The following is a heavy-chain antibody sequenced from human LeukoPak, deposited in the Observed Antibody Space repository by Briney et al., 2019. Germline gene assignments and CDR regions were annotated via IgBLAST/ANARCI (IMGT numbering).Heavy chain of an antibody. V-gene: IGHV3-49*02. J-gene: IGHJ4*02. CDR3: TRVRENSGYEYYFDY. D-gene: IGHD5-12*01. CDR1: GFTVRNNY. Sequence: GGSLRLSCAASGFTVRNNYMSWVRQAPGKGLEWVGFIRSKAYGGTTEYAASVKGRFTISRDDSKSIAYLQMNSLKTEDTAVYYCTRVRENSGYEYYFDYWGQGTLVTVSS. CDR2: IRSKAYGGTT.